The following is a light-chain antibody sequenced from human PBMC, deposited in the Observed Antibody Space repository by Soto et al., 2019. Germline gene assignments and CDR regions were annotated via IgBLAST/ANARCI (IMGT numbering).Light chain of an antibody. CDR2: DVT. J-gene: IGLJ1*01. CDR3: GSITRSSTSV. V-gene: IGLV2-14*01. Sequence: QSVLSQPASVSGSPGQSITISCTGTSSEVGGFEYVSWYQHQPGKAPKLIIYDVTKRPSGVSNRFSGSKSGNTASLTISGIQAEDEGDYYCGSITRSSTSVFGIGTNLTVL. CDR1: SSEVGGFEY.